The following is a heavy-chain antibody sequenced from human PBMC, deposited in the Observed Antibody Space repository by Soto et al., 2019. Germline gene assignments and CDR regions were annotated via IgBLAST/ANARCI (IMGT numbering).Heavy chain of an antibody. Sequence: PGGCLRLSCAAAGFTYSSYWMHWVRQAPGKGLVWVSRINSDGSSTTYADSVKGRFTISRDNAKNSLYLQMNSLRDEDTAVYYCARESRFLEWLSLNWFDPWGQGTLVTSPQ. CDR2: INSDGSST. CDR1: GFTYSSYW. V-gene: IGHV3-74*01. J-gene: IGHJ5*02. D-gene: IGHD3-3*01. CDR3: ARESRFLEWLSLNWFDP.